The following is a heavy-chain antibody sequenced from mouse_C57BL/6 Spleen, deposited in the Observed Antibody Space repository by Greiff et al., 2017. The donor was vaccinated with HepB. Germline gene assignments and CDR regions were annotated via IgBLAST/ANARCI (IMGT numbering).Heavy chain of an antibody. CDR2: IWSDGST. Sequence: VKLQESGPGLVAPSQSLSITCTVPGFSLTSYGVHWVRQPPGKGLEWLVVIWSDGSTTYNSALKSRLSISKDNSKSQVFLKMNSLQTDDTAMYYCARQGYDHAGFAYWGQGTLVTVSA. D-gene: IGHD2-10*02. J-gene: IGHJ3*01. V-gene: IGHV2-6-1*01. CDR1: GFSLTSYG. CDR3: ARQGYDHAGFAY.